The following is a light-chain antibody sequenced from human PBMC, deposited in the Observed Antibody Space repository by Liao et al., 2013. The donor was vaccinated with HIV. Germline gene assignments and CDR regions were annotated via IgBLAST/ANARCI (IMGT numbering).Light chain of an antibody. CDR1: KLGDKH. Sequence: SYELTQAPSVSVSPGQTASITCSGDKLGDKHACWYQQRPGQSPVLVIYQDDKRPSGIPERFSGSNSGNTATLTISGTQALDEADYYCQAWDASTVVFGGGTKLTVL. CDR3: QAWDASTVV. J-gene: IGLJ3*02. CDR2: QDD. V-gene: IGLV3-1*01.